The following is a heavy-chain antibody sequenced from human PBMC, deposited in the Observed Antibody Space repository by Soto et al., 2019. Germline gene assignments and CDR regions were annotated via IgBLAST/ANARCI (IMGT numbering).Heavy chain of an antibody. J-gene: IGHJ3*02. CDR3: XXVXXXGGGXDI. Sequence: QVQLQESGXGLVKXSETLSLICSVSGGSISXYYWXXXRXPXXKGLXWIGRIYGSGSSDSSTYNPSLESRVAMSVDTSQNQFSLKLNSXTSADTXXYXXXXVXXXGGGXDIWGQGTTVTVSS. V-gene: IGHV4-4*07. CDR1: GGSISXYY. CDR2: IYGSGSSDSS.